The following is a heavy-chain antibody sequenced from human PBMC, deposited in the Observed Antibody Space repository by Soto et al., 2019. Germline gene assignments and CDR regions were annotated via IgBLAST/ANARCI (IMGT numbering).Heavy chain of an antibody. CDR2: ISYDGSNK. CDR3: AKPGRLGSYDFYGMDV. V-gene: IGHV3-30*18. D-gene: IGHD3-16*01. J-gene: IGHJ6*02. Sequence: PGGSLRLSCAASGFTFSSYGMHWVRQAPGKGLEWVAVISYDGSNKYYADSVKGRFTISRDNSKNTLYLQMNSLRAEDTAVYYCAKPGRLGSYDFYGMDVWGQGTTVTVSS. CDR1: GFTFSSYG.